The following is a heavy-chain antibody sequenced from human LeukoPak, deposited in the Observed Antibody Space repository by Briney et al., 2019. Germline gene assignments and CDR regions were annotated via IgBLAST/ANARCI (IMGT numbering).Heavy chain of an antibody. CDR1: GYTFTSYG. CDR2: ISAYNGNT. J-gene: IGHJ4*02. Sequence: ASVKVFCKASGYTFTSYGISWVRQAPGQGLEWMGWISAYNGNTNYAQKLQGRVTMTTDTSTSTAYMELRSLRSDDTAVYYCARDPKYDYVWGSYRPEEGYFDYWGQGTLVTVSS. V-gene: IGHV1-18*04. D-gene: IGHD3-16*02. CDR3: ARDPKYDYVWGSYRPEEGYFDY.